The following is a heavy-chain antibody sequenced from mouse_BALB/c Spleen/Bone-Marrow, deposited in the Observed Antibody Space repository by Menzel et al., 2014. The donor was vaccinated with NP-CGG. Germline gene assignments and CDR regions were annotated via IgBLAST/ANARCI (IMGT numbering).Heavy chain of an antibody. CDR2: IWNDGST. J-gene: IGHJ2*02. Sequence: QVQLQQSGPGLVAPSQSLSITCTISGFSLTSYGVHWVRQPPGKGLEWLTVIWNDGSTTCNSALKSRLTISKDNSKSQVFLKMNSLQTDDTGMYYCAKHGGGYFDYWGQGTSLIVSS. V-gene: IGHV2-6-1*01. CDR1: GFSLTSYG. CDR3: AKHGGGYFDY.